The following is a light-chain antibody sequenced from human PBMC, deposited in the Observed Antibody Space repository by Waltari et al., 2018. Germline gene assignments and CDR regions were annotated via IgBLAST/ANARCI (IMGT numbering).Light chain of an antibody. V-gene: IGLV1-51*02. J-gene: IGLJ3*02. Sequence: QSVLTQPPSVSAAPGQKATISCSGSRSNLGNNYVSWYQQLPGTAPKLLIYENNKRPPGIPDRFSGSKSGTSATLGITGLQTGDEADYYCGTWDSSLSAGWRVFGGGTKLTVL. CDR2: ENN. CDR3: GTWDSSLSAGWRV. CDR1: RSNLGNNY.